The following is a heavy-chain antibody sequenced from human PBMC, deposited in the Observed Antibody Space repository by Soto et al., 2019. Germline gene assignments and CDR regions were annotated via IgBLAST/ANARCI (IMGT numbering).Heavy chain of an antibody. Sequence: QVQLVESGGGLVKPGGSLRLSCAASGFTFSDFYMTWIRQAPGQGLEWVAYISSSGSTIFYADSVKGRFTIARDNANNSVVLQMSSLRGEDTAVYYCAREYTTNVVGPPGHWGQGTLVSVSS. CDR3: AREYTTNVVGPPGH. J-gene: IGHJ4*02. CDR1: GFTFSDFY. CDR2: ISSSGSTI. D-gene: IGHD2-2*01. V-gene: IGHV3-11*01.